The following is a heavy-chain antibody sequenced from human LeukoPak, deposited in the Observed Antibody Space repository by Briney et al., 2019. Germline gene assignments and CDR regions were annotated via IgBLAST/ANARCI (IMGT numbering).Heavy chain of an antibody. CDR1: GFTFSSYG. D-gene: IGHD3-10*01. V-gene: IGHV3-30*18. CDR3: AKDRNYGSGSYYPTDLDY. CDR2: ISYDGSNK. Sequence: GGSLRLSCAASGFTFSSYGMHWVRQAPGKGLEWVAVISYDGSNKYYADSVKGRFTISRDNSTNTLYLQMNSLRAEDTAVYYCAKDRNYGSGSYYPTDLDYWGQGTLVTVSS. J-gene: IGHJ4*02.